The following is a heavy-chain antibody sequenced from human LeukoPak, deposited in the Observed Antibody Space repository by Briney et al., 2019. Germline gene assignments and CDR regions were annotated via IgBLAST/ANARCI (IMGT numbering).Heavy chain of an antibody. D-gene: IGHD4-17*01. Sequence: GGSLRLSCAASGFTFSNYRMPRLRQTPGKGLEWVAVVSYDGTKKDYADSVKGRFTISRDNSKNTLYLQMNSLRGEDTAVYYCAMLDYGDLISFDFWGQGTLVTVSS. CDR2: VSYDGTKK. CDR3: AMLDYGDLISFDF. V-gene: IGHV3-30-3*01. J-gene: IGHJ4*02. CDR1: GFTFSNYR.